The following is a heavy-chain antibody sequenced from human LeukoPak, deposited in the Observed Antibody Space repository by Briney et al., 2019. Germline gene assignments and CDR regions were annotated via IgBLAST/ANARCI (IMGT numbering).Heavy chain of an antibody. D-gene: IGHD3-10*01. CDR2: IDHTGST. V-gene: IGHV4-34*01. CDR1: GGTFRGYY. Sequence: SETLSLTCAVSGGTFRGYYWSWIRQPPGKGLAWIGEIDHTGSTNCNPSLESRVTLSVDTSKSQVSLNLNSVTAADTAVYYCARGLRFHVGSGNWFDLWGQGTLVTVSS. CDR3: ARGLRFHVGSGNWFDL. J-gene: IGHJ5*02.